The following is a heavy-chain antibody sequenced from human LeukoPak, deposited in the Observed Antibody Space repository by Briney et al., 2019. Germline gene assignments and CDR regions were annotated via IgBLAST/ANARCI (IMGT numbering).Heavy chain of an antibody. CDR2: IYYSGST. Sequence: PSETLSLTCTVSGGSISSSSYYWGWIRQPPGKGLEWIGSIYYSGSTYYNPSLKSRVTISADTSKNQFSLKLSSVTAADTAVYYCASLINYYDSSGYPAGGYFDYWGQGTLVTVSS. D-gene: IGHD3-22*01. CDR1: GGSISSSSYY. V-gene: IGHV4-39*01. CDR3: ASLINYYDSSGYPAGGYFDY. J-gene: IGHJ4*02.